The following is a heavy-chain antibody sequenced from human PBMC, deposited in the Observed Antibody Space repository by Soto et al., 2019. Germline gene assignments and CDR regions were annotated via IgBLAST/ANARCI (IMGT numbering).Heavy chain of an antibody. D-gene: IGHD2-2*01. CDR1: GGTFSSYA. CDR2: IIPIFGTA. J-gene: IGHJ4*02. V-gene: IGHV1-69*01. Sequence: QVQLVQSGAEVKKPGSSVKVSCKASGGTFSSYAISWVRQAPGQGLEWMGGIIPIFGTANYAQKSQVRVTITEDASTSTAYMELSSLRSEDTAVYYWARGRDTSTFFYYWGQGTLVTVSS. CDR3: ARGRDTSTFFYY.